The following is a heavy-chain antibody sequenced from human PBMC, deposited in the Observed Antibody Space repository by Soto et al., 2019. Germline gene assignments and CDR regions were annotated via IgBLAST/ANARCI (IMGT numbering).Heavy chain of an antibody. J-gene: IGHJ6*02. D-gene: IGHD4-4*01. Sequence: QVPLVESGGGVVQPGRSLRLSCAASGFTFSSYGMHWVRQAPGKGLEWVAVIWYDGSNKYYADSVKGRFTISRDNSKNTLYFQMRSLRAEDTAVYYCARDTRDYSNYRYYYYGMDVWGQGTTVTVSS. CDR2: IWYDGSNK. CDR1: GFTFSSYG. V-gene: IGHV3-33*01. CDR3: ARDTRDYSNYRYYYYGMDV.